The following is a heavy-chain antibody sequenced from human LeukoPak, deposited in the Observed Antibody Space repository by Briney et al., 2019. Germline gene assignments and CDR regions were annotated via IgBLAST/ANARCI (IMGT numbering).Heavy chain of an antibody. Sequence: GGSLRLSCAASGFTFSSYAMHWVRQAPGKGLEWVAVISYDGNNKYYADSMKGRFTISRDNSKNTLYLQMNSLRTEDTAVYYCATLYCNSSSCSRDYWGQGTLVTVSS. V-gene: IGHV3-30*03. J-gene: IGHJ4*02. CDR2: ISYDGNNK. CDR3: ATLYCNSSSCSRDY. CDR1: GFTFSSYA. D-gene: IGHD2-2*01.